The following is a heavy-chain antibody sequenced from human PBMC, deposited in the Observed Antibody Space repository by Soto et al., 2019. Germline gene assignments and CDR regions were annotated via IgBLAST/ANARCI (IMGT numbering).Heavy chain of an antibody. J-gene: IGHJ6*02. CDR1: GYSFTSYW. V-gene: IGHV5-10-1*01. Sequence: PGESLKISCKGSGYSFTSYWISWVRQMPGKGLERMGRIDPSDSYTNYSPSFQGHVTISADKSISTAYLQWSSLKASDTAMYYCARLFLGSIAAAPTGGMDVWGQGTTVTVSS. CDR3: ARLFLGSIAAAPTGGMDV. D-gene: IGHD6-13*01. CDR2: IDPSDSYT.